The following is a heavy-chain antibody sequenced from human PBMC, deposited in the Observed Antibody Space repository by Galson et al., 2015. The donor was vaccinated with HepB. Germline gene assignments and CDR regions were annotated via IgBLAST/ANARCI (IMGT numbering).Heavy chain of an antibody. Sequence: SVKVSCKASGYTFTSYAMHWVRQAPGQRLEWMGWINAGNGNTKYSQKFQGRVTITRDTSASTAYMELSSLRSEDTAVYYCARDSGANYYYYGMDVWGQGTTVTVSS. V-gene: IGHV1-3*01. CDR1: GYTFTSYA. CDR2: INAGNGNT. D-gene: IGHD7-27*01. J-gene: IGHJ6*02. CDR3: ARDSGANYYYYGMDV.